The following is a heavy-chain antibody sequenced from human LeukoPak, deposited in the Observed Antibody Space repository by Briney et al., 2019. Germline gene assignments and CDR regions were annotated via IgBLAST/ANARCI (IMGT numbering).Heavy chain of an antibody. J-gene: IGHJ4*02. CDR1: GFTFSSYG. CDR2: ISYDGSNK. Sequence: PGRSLRLSCAASGFTFSSYGMHWVRQAPSKGLEWVAVISYDGSNKYYADSVKGRFTISRDNPKNTLYLQMNSLRAEDTAVYYCANLLTDYWGQGTLVTVSS. D-gene: IGHD3-9*01. V-gene: IGHV3-30*18. CDR3: ANLLTDY.